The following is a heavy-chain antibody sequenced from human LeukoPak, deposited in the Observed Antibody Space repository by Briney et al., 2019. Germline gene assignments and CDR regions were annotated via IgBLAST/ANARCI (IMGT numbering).Heavy chain of an antibody. CDR1: GFTFSSYS. J-gene: IGHJ3*02. CDR2: ISSSSSYI. CDR3: ARFVPNYHDSSGYYPNDAFDI. Sequence: GGSLRLSCAASGFTFSSYSMNWVRQAPGKGLEWVSSISSSSSYIYYADSVKGRFTISRDNAKNSLYLQMNSLRAEDTAVYYCARFVPNYHDSSGYYPNDAFDIWGQGTMVTVSS. D-gene: IGHD3-22*01. V-gene: IGHV3-21*01.